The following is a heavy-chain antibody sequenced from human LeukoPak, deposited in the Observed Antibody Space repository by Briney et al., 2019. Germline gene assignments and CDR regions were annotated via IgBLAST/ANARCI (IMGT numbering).Heavy chain of an antibody. Sequence: PGGSLRLSCAASEFTFSNYWMHWVPQASGKGLVWVSRINTDGSSTSYVDSVKGRFTISRDNAKNTLYLQMNSLRAEDTAVYYCARATVGATSDFDYWGQGTLVTLSS. V-gene: IGHV3-74*01. CDR2: INTDGSST. CDR3: ARATVGATSDFDY. J-gene: IGHJ4*02. D-gene: IGHD1-26*01. CDR1: EFTFSNYW.